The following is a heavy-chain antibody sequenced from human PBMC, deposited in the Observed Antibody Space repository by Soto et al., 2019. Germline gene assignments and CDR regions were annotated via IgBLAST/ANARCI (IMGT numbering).Heavy chain of an antibody. J-gene: IGHJ6*02. CDR2: ISSSSSYT. CDR1: GFTFSDYY. CDR3: ASTPIGRPYYDFWSGSYYYGMDV. V-gene: IGHV3-11*06. Sequence: QVQLVESVGGLVKPGGSLRLSCAASGFTFSDYYMSWIRQAPGKGLEWVSYISSSSSYTNYADSVKGRFTISRDNAKNSLYLQMNSLRAEDTAVYYCASTPIGRPYYDFWSGSYYYGMDVWGQGTTVTVSS. D-gene: IGHD3-3*01.